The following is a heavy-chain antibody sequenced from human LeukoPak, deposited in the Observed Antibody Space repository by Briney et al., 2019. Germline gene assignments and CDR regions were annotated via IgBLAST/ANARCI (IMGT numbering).Heavy chain of an antibody. Sequence: ASVKVSCKASGYTFTSYYMHWVRQAPGQGHEWMGIINPSGGSTSYAQKFQGRVTMTRDTSTSTVYMEPSSLRSEDTAVYYCARENQLGGMDVWGQGTTVTVSS. D-gene: IGHD2-2*01. J-gene: IGHJ6*02. CDR2: INPSGGST. V-gene: IGHV1-46*01. CDR1: GYTFTSYY. CDR3: ARENQLGGMDV.